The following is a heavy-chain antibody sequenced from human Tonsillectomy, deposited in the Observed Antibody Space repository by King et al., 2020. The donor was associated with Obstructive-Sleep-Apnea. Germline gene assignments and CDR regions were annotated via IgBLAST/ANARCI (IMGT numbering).Heavy chain of an antibody. D-gene: IGHD2-21*01. CDR2: IHLADSDT. V-gene: IGHV5-51*01. J-gene: IGHJ5*02. Sequence: VQLVESGAEVKKPGESLKISCKGSGYTFSNYWIGWVRQRPGKGLEWVGIIHLADSDTRYSPSFQGHVTNSADRSINTVYLQWNSLKASDTANYYCARHAQCAIPNCPAGFDPWGQGTLVTVSS. CDR3: ARHAQCAIPNCPAGFDP. CDR1: GYTFSNYW.